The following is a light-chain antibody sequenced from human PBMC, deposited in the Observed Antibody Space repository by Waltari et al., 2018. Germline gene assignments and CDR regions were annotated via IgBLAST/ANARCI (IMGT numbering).Light chain of an antibody. Sequence: DIQMTQSPSSLSTSVGDRVTITCQASQAISHYLRWNQQKPGKAPRLLIYDASTLETGVPSRFSGSGSGTDFTGTISSLQPENLATYSCQQFHNLVGGGTKVQI. V-gene: IGKV1-33*01. CDR2: DAS. J-gene: IGKJ4*01. CDR1: QAISHY. CDR3: QQFHNL.